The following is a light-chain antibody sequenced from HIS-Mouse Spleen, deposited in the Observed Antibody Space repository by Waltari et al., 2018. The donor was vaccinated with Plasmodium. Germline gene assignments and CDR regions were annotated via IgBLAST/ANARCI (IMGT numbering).Light chain of an antibody. CDR2: AAS. Sequence: AIRMTQSPSSLSASTGDRVTITCRASQGISRYLACYQQKPGKAPKLLIYAASTLQSEVPSRFSGSGSGTDFTLTISCLQSEDFATYYCQQYYSYPFTFGPGTKVDIK. CDR3: QQYYSYPFT. CDR1: QGISRY. J-gene: IGKJ3*01. V-gene: IGKV1-8*01.